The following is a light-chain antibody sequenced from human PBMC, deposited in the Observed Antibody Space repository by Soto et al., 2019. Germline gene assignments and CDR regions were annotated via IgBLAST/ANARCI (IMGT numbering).Light chain of an antibody. CDR3: QHYDNWPPWT. V-gene: IGKV3-15*01. CDR2: GAS. Sequence: EIVMTQSPATLSVSPGERATLSCRASQSVSSNLAWYQQKPGQAPRLLIYGASTRATGIPARFSGSGSGTEFTLTISRLQSEDFAVYYCQHYDNWPPWTVGQGTKVEIK. CDR1: QSVSSN. J-gene: IGKJ1*01.